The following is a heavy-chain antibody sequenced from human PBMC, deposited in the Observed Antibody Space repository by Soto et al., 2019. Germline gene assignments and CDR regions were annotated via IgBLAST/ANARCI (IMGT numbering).Heavy chain of an antibody. V-gene: IGHV4-59*01. CDR2: ISYSGST. CDR1: GGSISSYY. J-gene: IGHJ4*02. Sequence: SETLSLTCTVSGGSISSYYWSWIRQPPGKGLEWIGHISYSGSTNYNPSLKSRVTISIDRSKNQFSLKLSSVTAADTAVYYCASRYCINGICYFDYWGQGALVTVSS. D-gene: IGHD2-8*01. CDR3: ASRYCINGICYFDY.